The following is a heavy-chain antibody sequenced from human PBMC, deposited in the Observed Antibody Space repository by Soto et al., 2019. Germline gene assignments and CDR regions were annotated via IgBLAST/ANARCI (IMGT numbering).Heavy chain of an antibody. Sequence: ASVKVSCNASGYTFTSYGISWVRQAPGQGLEWMGWISAYNGNTNYAQKLQGRVTMTTDTSTSTAYMELRSLRSDDTAVYYCARSHYDYIWGSYRYPYDAFDIWGQGTMVTVSS. D-gene: IGHD3-16*02. CDR1: GYTFTSYG. V-gene: IGHV1-18*01. CDR3: ARSHYDYIWGSYRYPYDAFDI. CDR2: ISAYNGNT. J-gene: IGHJ3*02.